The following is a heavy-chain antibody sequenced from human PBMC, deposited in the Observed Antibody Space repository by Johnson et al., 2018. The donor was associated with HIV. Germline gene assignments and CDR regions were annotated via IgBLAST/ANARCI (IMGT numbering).Heavy chain of an antibody. J-gene: IGHJ3*02. CDR2: ISYDGSNK. D-gene: IGHD3-16*01. Sequence: QVQLVESGGGVVQPGGSLKLSCAASGFTFSGSAMHWVRQAAGKGLEWVAVISYDGSNKYYADSVKGRFTISRDNSKNTLYLQMNSLRAEDTAVYYCARGRGALDIWGQGTMVTVSS. V-gene: IGHV3-30*04. CDR3: ARGRGALDI. CDR1: GFTFSGSA.